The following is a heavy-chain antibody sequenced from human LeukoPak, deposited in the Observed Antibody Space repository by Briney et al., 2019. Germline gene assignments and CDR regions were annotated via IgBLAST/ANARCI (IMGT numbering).Heavy chain of an antibody. D-gene: IGHD2-2*01. CDR3: ARAGSDCSSTSCSYDY. Sequence: GGSLRLSCAASGFTVSSNYMSWVRQAPGKGLEWVSVIYSGGSTYYADSVKGRFTISRDNSKNTLYLQMNSLRAEDTAVYYCARAGSDCSSTSCSYDYWGQGTLVTVSS. V-gene: IGHV3-66*01. CDR1: GFTVSSNY. J-gene: IGHJ4*02. CDR2: IYSGGST.